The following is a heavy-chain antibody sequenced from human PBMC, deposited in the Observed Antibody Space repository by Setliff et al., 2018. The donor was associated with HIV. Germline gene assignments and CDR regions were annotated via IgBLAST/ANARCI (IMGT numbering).Heavy chain of an antibody. V-gene: IGHV3-21*01. D-gene: IGHD1-26*01. CDR3: ARALSWENWYFDL. J-gene: IGHJ2*01. CDR2: ITSSTYI. CDR1: GFTFSSYS. Sequence: GGSLRLSCAAFGFTFSSYSMNWVRQAPGKGLEWVSSITSSTYIYYADSVKGRFTISRDNAKNSLYLQMNSLRAEDTAVYYCARALSWENWYFDLWGRGTLVTVSS.